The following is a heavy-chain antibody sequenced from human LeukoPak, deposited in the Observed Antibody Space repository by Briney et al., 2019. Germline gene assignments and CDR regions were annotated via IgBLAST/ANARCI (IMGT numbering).Heavy chain of an antibody. Sequence: SETLSLTCSVSGGSVRSDISHWSWIRQPPGKGLEWIGYIYYSGSTYYNPSLKSRVTISVDTSKNQFSLKLSSVTAADTAVYYCARAGCSSTSCQNWFDPWGQGTLVTVSS. D-gene: IGHD2-2*01. V-gene: IGHV4-30-4*01. J-gene: IGHJ5*02. CDR3: ARAGCSSTSCQNWFDP. CDR2: IYYSGST. CDR1: GGSVRSDISH.